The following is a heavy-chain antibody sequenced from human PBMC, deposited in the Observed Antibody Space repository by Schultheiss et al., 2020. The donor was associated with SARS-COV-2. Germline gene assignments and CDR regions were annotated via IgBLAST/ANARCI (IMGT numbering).Heavy chain of an antibody. V-gene: IGHV3-74*01. CDR3: ASHPDSHWFDY. Sequence: GGSLRLSCAASGFTFSSYWMHWVRQAPGKGLVWVSRINSDGSSTSYADSVKGRFSISRDNAKNSLYLQMNSLRDEDTAVYYCASHPDSHWFDYWGQGTLVTVSS. J-gene: IGHJ4*02. D-gene: IGHD1-1*01. CDR1: GFTFSSYW. CDR2: INSDGSST.